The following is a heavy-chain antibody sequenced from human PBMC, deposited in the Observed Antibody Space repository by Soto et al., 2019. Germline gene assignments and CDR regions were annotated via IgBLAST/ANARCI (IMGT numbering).Heavy chain of an antibody. CDR1: GFTFVSYG. D-gene: IGHD1-7*01. J-gene: IGHJ6*02. V-gene: IGHV3-64D*06. CDR2: ISSNT. CDR3: VRSRTGTTYGGMDV. Sequence: GGSLRLSCSASGFTFVSYGMHWVRQAPGKGLEYVSAISSNTYYADSVKGRFTISRDNSKNTVYLQMSSLRVEDTAVYYCVRSRTGTTYGGMDVWGQGTTVTISS.